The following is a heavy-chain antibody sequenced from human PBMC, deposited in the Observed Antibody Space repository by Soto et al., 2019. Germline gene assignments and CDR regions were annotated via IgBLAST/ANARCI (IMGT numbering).Heavy chain of an antibody. D-gene: IGHD6-6*01. CDR1: GFTFSSYD. CDR2: IGTAGDT. J-gene: IGHJ6*02. CDR3: ARSRQYSRSYGMDD. V-gene: IGHV3-13*01. Sequence: GGSLRLSCAASGFTFSSYDMHWVRQATGKGLEWVSAIGTAGDTYYPGSVKGRFTISRENAKNSLYLQMNSLSAGDTAVYYCARSRQYSRSYGMDDWGQGTTVTVSS.